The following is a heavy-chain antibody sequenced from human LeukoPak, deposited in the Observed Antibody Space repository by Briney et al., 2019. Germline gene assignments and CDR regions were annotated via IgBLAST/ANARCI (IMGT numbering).Heavy chain of an antibody. V-gene: IGHV1-18*01. J-gene: IGHJ6*03. Sequence: GASVKVSCKASGYTFTNFGISWVRQAPGQGLEWMGWITPYNGNTNYAQKLQGRVTMTRNTSISTAYMELSSLRSEDTAVYYCARAPKYSSSWYGYSYYYYYYYMDVWGKGTTVTVSS. CDR2: ITPYNGNT. D-gene: IGHD6-13*01. CDR1: GYTFTNFG. CDR3: ARAPKYSSSWYGYSYYYYYYYMDV.